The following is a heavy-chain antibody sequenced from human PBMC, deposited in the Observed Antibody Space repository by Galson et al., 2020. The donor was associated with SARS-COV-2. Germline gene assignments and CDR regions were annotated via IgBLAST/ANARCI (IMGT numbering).Heavy chain of an antibody. CDR1: GFTFSRYA. D-gene: IGHD4-17*01. CDR3: AKDRGNDYGDQLDF. V-gene: IGHV3-23*01. CDR2: INGCGGNT. J-gene: IGHJ4*02. Sequence: GESLKTSCAASGFTFSRYALAWVRQAPGKGLEWVSGINGCGGNTYYADSVKGRFTITRDISQKTVYLQMSSLRAEDTAVYYCAKDRGNDYGDQLDFGGQGTQVTFSS.